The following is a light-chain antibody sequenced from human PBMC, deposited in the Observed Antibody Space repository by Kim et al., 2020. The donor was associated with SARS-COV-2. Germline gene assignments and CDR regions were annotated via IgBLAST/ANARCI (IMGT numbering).Light chain of an antibody. Sequence: QSVLTQPPSVSGAPGQRITISCTGSSSNIGAGYEFHCYQQLPATAPKLLIYRNNNPPSGVPDRFSVSKSGTSASLPITGRQADEEDDYYCQSFDNSMSDLLFGGGTQLTVL. CDR3: QSFDNSMSDLL. CDR2: RNN. V-gene: IGLV1-40*01. CDR1: SSNIGAGYE. J-gene: IGLJ2*01.